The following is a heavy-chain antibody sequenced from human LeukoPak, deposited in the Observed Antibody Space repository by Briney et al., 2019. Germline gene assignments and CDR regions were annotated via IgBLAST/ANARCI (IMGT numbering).Heavy chain of an antibody. CDR1: GYTFTSYY. Sequence: ASVKVSCKPSGYTFTSYYMHWVRQAPGQGLEWMGIINPSGGDTSYAQKFQGRVTTARDPSTSTVYMEVVSLRPEDTAVYYCARGCRVVPGVHNVGMTSYYNGMDVWGQGTTVTVSS. CDR2: INPSGGDT. CDR3: ARGCRVVPGVHNVGMTSYYNGMDV. D-gene: IGHD2-2*01. J-gene: IGHJ6*02. V-gene: IGHV1-46*01.